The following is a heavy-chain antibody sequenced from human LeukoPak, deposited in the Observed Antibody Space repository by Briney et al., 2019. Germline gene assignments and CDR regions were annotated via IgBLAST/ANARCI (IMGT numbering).Heavy chain of an antibody. CDR3: ARDAGQEASWYGEQLDY. D-gene: IGHD3-10*01. J-gene: IGHJ4*02. Sequence: PGGSLRLSCAASGFTFSSYEMNWVRQAPGKGLEWVSYISSSGSTIYYADSVKGRFTIFRDNAKNSLYLQMNSLRAEDTAVYYCARDAGQEASWYGEQLDYWGQGTLVTVSS. CDR2: ISSSGSTI. CDR1: GFTFSSYE. V-gene: IGHV3-48*03.